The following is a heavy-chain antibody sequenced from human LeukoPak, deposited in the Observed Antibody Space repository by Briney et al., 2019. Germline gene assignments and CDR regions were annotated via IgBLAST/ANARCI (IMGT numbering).Heavy chain of an antibody. CDR1: GFTFDDYG. D-gene: IGHD3-16*01. V-gene: IGHV3-20*04. CDR2: INWNGGST. J-gene: IGHJ4*02. CDR3: ARSYYDYVWGSYRYLDY. Sequence: PGGSLRLSCAASGFTFDDYGMSWVRQAPGKGLEWVSGINWNGGSTGYADSVKGRFTVSRDNAKNSLYLQMNSLRAEDTALYYCARSYYDYVWGSYRYLDYWGQGTLVTVSS.